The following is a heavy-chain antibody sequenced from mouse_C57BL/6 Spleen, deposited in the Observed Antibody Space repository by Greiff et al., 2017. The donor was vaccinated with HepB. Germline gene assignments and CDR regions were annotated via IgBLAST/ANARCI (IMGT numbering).Heavy chain of an antibody. D-gene: IGHD1-1*01. CDR1: GFSLTSYG. CDR2: IWSDGST. Sequence: QVQLKQSGPGLVAPSQSLSITCTVSGFSLTSYGVHWVRQPPGKGLEWLVVIWSDGSTTYNSALKSRLSISKDNSKSQVFLKMNSLQTDDTAMYYCAYGSSPYYAMDYWGQGTSVTVSS. J-gene: IGHJ4*01. V-gene: IGHV2-6*03. CDR3: AYGSSPYYAMDY.